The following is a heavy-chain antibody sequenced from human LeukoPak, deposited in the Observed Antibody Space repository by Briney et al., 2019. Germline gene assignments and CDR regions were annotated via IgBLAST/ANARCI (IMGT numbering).Heavy chain of an antibody. J-gene: IGHJ4*02. V-gene: IGHV3-23*01. CDR2: ISGSGGST. D-gene: IGHD6-13*01. Sequence: PGGSLRLSCAASGFTFSTYAMSWVRQAPGKGLEWVSAISGSGGSTYYADSVKGRFTISRDNSKNTLYLQMNSLRAEDTAVYYCAKAVQQLVHLTIDYWGQGTLVTVSS. CDR3: AKAVQQLVHLTIDY. CDR1: GFTFSTYA.